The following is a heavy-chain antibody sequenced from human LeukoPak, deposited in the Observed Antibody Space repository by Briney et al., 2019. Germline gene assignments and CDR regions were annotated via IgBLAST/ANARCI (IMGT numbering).Heavy chain of an antibody. CDR2: IYRRGST. V-gene: IGHV4-38-2*02. D-gene: IGHD3-22*01. CDR1: GYSISSGYY. J-gene: IGHJ4*02. Sequence: SETLFLTCTVSGYSISSGYYWGWIRQSPGQGLEWIGNIYRRGSTHYNPSLKSRVTISMDTSKNQFSLKPSSVTAADTAVYYCARDVRNYYDSSGYYLFDYWGQGTLVTVSS. CDR3: ARDVRNYYDSSGYYLFDY.